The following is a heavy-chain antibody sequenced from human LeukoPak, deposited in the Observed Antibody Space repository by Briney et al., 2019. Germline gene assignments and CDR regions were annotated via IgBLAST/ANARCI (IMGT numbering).Heavy chain of an antibody. CDR2: IYYSGSS. V-gene: IGHV4-59*01. CDR3: ARAVARDYYFDY. D-gene: IGHD6-19*01. Sequence: SETLSLSCTVSGGSISSYYWSWMRQPPGKGLEWIGYIYYSGSSNYNPSLKSRVTISVDTSKNQFSLKLSSVTAADTAGYYCARAVARDYYFDYWGQGSLVTVSS. CDR1: GGSISSYY. J-gene: IGHJ4*02.